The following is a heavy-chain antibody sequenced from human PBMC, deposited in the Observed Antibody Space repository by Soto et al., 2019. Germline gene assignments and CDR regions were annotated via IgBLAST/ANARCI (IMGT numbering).Heavy chain of an antibody. V-gene: IGHV1-46*01. J-gene: IGHJ4*02. CDR3: ARQRSNRSGYNGGYNNY. Sequence: QVQLVQSGAEVKKPGASVKVSCKASGYTFTTYYIQWVRQAPGQGLEWMGVISPSGGTTTYAQKVKGRVTMTRDTSTSTVRMELSRLRSEDTAVYYCARQRSNRSGYNGGYNNYWGQGTLVTVSS. D-gene: IGHD3-22*01. CDR2: ISPSGGTT. CDR1: GYTFTTYY.